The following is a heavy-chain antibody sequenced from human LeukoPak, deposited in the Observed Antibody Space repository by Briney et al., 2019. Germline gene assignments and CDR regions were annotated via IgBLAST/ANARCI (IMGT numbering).Heavy chain of an antibody. Sequence: GGTLRLSCAASGFTFSSYGMSWVRQAPGKGLEWVSYISSSGSTIYYADSVKGRFTISRDNAKNSLYLQMNSLRAEDTAVYYCASYSSGYEYYFDYWGQGTLVTVSS. V-gene: IGHV3-48*04. CDR2: ISSSGSTI. CDR1: GFTFSSYG. D-gene: IGHD3-22*01. J-gene: IGHJ4*02. CDR3: ASYSSGYEYYFDY.